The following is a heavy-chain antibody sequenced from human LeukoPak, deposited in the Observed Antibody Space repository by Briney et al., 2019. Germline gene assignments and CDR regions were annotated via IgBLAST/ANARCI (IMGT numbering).Heavy chain of an antibody. V-gene: IGHV3-53*04. CDR3: ARSVPDAFDI. J-gene: IGHJ3*02. CDR1: GFTVSSNY. Sequence: PGGSRRLACAASGFTVSSNYMSWVRQAPGKGLEWVSVIYSGGSTYYADSVKGRFTISRHNSKNTLYLQMNSLRAEDTAVYYCARSVPDAFDIWGQGTMVTVSS. CDR2: IYSGGST.